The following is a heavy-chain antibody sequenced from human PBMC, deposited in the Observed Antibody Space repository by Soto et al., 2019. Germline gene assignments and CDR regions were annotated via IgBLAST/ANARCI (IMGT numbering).Heavy chain of an antibody. D-gene: IGHD5-18*01. CDR2: ISSSSSTI. CDR3: ATDTAMVTYDY. Sequence: PGGSLRLSCAASGFTFSSYSMNWVRQAPGKGLEWVSYISSSSSTIYYADSVKGRFTISRDNAKNSLYLQMNSLRAEDTAVYYCATDTAMVTYDYWGQGTLVTVSS. J-gene: IGHJ4*02. CDR1: GFTFSSYS. V-gene: IGHV3-48*01.